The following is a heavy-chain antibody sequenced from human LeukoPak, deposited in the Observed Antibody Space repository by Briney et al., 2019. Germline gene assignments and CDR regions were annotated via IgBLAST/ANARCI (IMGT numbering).Heavy chain of an antibody. D-gene: IGHD3-10*01. V-gene: IGHV3-30-3*01. Sequence: GGSLRLSCAASGFTFSSYAMHWVRQAPGKGLEWVAVISYDGSNKYYADSVKGRFTISRDNSKNTLYLQMNSLRAEDTAVYYCARATYGLGPFDYWGQGTLVTVSS. CDR3: ARATYGLGPFDY. CDR2: ISYDGSNK. J-gene: IGHJ4*02. CDR1: GFTFSSYA.